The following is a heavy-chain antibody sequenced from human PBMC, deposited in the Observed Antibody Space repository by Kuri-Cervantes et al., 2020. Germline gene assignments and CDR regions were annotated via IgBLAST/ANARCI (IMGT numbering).Heavy chain of an antibody. CDR3: AREMMTVTTSWLDP. CDR2: IKEDGSEK. CDR1: GFTFSSYW. V-gene: IGHV3-7*01. D-gene: IGHD4-17*01. Sequence: GESLKISCAASGFTFSSYWMSWVRQAPGKGLEWVANIKEDGSEKFYVGSLKGRFAISRDNAKNSLYLQMKSLRPEDTAVYYCAREMMTVTTSWLDPWGQGTLVTVSS. J-gene: IGHJ5*02.